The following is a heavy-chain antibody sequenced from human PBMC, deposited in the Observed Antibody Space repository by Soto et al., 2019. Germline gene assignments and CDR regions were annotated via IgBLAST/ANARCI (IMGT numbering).Heavy chain of an antibody. CDR2: ILYTGST. D-gene: IGHD2-21*01. J-gene: IGHJ5*02. Sequence: QVQLQESGPGLVRPSETLSLTCTVSGGSISRYFWSWIRQSPGKGLEWIGYILYTGSTTYNPSLKRRVTISIDTSKNLFSLKLSSLTAADTAVYYCAHFSDLEWFDPWGQGTLVTVSS. CDR3: AHFSDLEWFDP. CDR1: GGSISRYF. V-gene: IGHV4-59*01.